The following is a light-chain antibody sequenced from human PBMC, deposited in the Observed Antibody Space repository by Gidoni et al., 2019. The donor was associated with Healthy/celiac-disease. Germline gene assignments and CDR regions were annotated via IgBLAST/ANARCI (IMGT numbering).Light chain of an antibody. J-gene: IGKJ1*01. Sequence: DIQMTHSPSTLSASVGDRVTITCRASQSISSWLAWYQQKPGKAPKLLIYDASSLESGVPSRFSGSGSGTEFTLTSSSLQPDDFATYYCQQYNSYSGPFGQGTKVEIK. CDR3: QQYNSYSGP. CDR2: DAS. CDR1: QSISSW. V-gene: IGKV1-5*01.